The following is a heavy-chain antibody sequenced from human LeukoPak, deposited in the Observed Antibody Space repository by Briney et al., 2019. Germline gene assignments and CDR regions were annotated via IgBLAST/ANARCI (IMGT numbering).Heavy chain of an antibody. CDR1: GFTFSHYN. V-gene: IGHV3-48*02. Sequence: GGSLRLSCAASGFTFSHYNMNWVRQAPGKGVEWLSFISSSSTTIYHADSVKGRFTISRDNAKKSLYLQMNGLRDEDTAVYYCARDRLLSSGAPAMYYFDYWGQGTLVTVSS. CDR2: ISSSSTTI. D-gene: IGHD3-10*02. CDR3: ARDRLLSSGAPAMYYFDY. J-gene: IGHJ4*02.